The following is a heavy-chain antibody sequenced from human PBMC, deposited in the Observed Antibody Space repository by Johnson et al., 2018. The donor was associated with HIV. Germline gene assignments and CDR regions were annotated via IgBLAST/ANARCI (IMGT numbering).Heavy chain of an antibody. CDR2: ISGSGGST. CDR1: GFTLDNYW. Sequence: VQLVESGGGLVQPGGSLRLSCAASGFTLDNYWMTWVRQAPGKGLEWVAAISGSGGSTYYADSAKGRFTISRDNSKNMLYLHMNSLRAESTAVYDCAKEDGYSYGSDAFDIWGQGTMVTVSS. D-gene: IGHD5-18*01. J-gene: IGHJ3*02. CDR3: AKEDGYSYGSDAFDI. V-gene: IGHV3-23*04.